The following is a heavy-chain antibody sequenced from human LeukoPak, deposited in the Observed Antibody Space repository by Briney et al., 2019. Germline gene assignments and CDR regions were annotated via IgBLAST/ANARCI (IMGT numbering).Heavy chain of an antibody. V-gene: IGHV3-21*01. J-gene: IGHJ6*03. Sequence: PGGSLRLSCAASGFTFSSYSMNWVRQAPGKGLEWVSSISRSSSYIYYADSLKGRFTITRDNAKISLFLQMNSLRAEDTAVYYCARAAQSRSTKDYCYMDVWGKGTTVTVSS. CDR1: GFTFSSYS. D-gene: IGHD6-6*01. CDR3: ARAAQSRSTKDYCYMDV. CDR2: ISRSSSYI.